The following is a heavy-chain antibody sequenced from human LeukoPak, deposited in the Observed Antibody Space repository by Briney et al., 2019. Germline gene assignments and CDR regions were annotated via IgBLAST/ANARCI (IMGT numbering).Heavy chain of an antibody. D-gene: IGHD6-13*01. CDR2: TYYRSKWYN. Sequence: SQTLSLTCAISGDSVSSNSAAWNWIRQSPSRGLEWLGRTYYRSKWYNDYAVSVKSRITINPDTSKNQFSPQLNSVTPEDTAVYYCAGGGIAAAGTNWFDPWGQGTLVTVSS. CDR3: AGGGIAAAGTNWFDP. J-gene: IGHJ5*02. V-gene: IGHV6-1*01. CDR1: GDSVSSNSAA.